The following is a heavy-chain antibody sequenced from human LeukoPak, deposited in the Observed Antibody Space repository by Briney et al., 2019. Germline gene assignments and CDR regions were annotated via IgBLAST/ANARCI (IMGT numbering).Heavy chain of an antibody. CDR1: GYTFTSYG. V-gene: IGHV1-18*01. CDR2: ISAYNGNT. CDR3: ARGTTYKYSTIMVWNY. Sequence: ASVEVSCKASGYTFTSYGISWVRQAPGQGLEWMGWISAYNGNTNYAQKLQGRVTMTTDTSTSTAYMELRSLRSDDTAVYYCARGTTYKYSTIMVWNYWGQGTLVTVSS. J-gene: IGHJ4*02. D-gene: IGHD2/OR15-2a*01.